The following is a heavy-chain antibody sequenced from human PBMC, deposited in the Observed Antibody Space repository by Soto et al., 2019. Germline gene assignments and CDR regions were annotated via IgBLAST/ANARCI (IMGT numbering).Heavy chain of an antibody. J-gene: IGHJ5*02. V-gene: IGHV3-23*01. CDR2: ISSSGGST. Sequence: VQLLESGGGLVQPGGSLRLSCAASGFTFSSYAMSWVRQAPGRGLEWVSAISSSGGSTYYADSVKGRFTIARDNSKNRLYLQMNSLRAEDTAVYYCAKDLQWLVQTNWFAPWGQGTLVTVSS. D-gene: IGHD6-19*01. CDR3: AKDLQWLVQTNWFAP. CDR1: GFTFSSYA.